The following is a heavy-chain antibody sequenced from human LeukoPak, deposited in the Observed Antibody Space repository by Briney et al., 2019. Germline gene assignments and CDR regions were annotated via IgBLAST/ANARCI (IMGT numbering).Heavy chain of an antibody. D-gene: IGHD5-12*01. Sequence: PSETLSLTCTVSGDSISSGDYHWSWIRQPPGKGLVWLGYHYYSGSTYYNQSLKSRVTISIDTSKNQFSLKLSSVTAADTAVYYCAREGYSGSGGYNWFDPWGQGTLVTVSS. V-gene: IGHV4-30-4*01. J-gene: IGHJ5*02. CDR1: GDSISSGDYH. CDR3: AREGYSGSGGYNWFDP. CDR2: HYYSGST.